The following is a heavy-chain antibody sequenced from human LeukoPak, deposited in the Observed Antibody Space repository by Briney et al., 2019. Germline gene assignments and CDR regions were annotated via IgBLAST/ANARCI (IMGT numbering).Heavy chain of an antibody. D-gene: IGHD1-26*01. V-gene: IGHV3-74*01. CDR3: TRDSYISNVYYGMDV. CDR1: GLTFSNYW. CDR2: INPDGSHT. J-gene: IGHJ6*02. Sequence: EGSLRLSCAASGLTFSNYWMHWVRQAPGKGLMWISRINPDGSHTSYADSVKGRFAISRDNAKNTLYLQMNSLRAEDAAVYFCTRDSYISNVYYGMDVWGQGATVTVSS.